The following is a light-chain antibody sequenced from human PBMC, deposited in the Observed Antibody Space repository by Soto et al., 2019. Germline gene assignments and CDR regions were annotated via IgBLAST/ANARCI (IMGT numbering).Light chain of an antibody. V-gene: IGLV2-8*01. CDR2: EVS. CDR1: SSDVGGYND. J-gene: IGLJ1*01. CDR3: SSYEGNLYV. Sequence: QSVLTQPPSASGSPGQSVTISCTGTSSDVGGYNDVSWYQQHPGKAPKLMIYEVSKRTSGVPDRFSGSKSGNTASLPVSGLQAEDEADYYCSSYEGNLYVFSTGTKVTVL.